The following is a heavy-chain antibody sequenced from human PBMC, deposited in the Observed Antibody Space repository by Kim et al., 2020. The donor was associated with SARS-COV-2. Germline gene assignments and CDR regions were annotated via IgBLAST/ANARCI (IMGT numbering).Heavy chain of an antibody. J-gene: IGHJ4*02. V-gene: IGHV3-23*01. Sequence: GGSLRLSCAASGFTFSSYAMSWVRQAPGKGLEWVSAISGSGGSTYCADSVKGRFTISRDNSKNTLYLQMNSLRAEDTAVYYCAKDPSLWFGELTPFDYWGQGTLVTVSS. D-gene: IGHD3-10*01. CDR2: ISGSGGST. CDR1: GFTFSSYA. CDR3: AKDPSLWFGELTPFDY.